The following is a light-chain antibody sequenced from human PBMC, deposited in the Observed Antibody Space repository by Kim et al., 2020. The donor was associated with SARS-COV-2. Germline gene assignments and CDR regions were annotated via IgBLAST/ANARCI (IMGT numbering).Light chain of an antibody. Sequence: GQSITISCTGTSSDVGSYNLLSWYQQHPGKAPKLMIYEGSKRPSGVSNRFSGSKSGNTASLTISGLQAEDEADYYCCSYAGSSTLVFGGGTQLTVL. CDR3: CSYAGSSTLV. CDR2: EGS. CDR1: SSDVGSYNL. V-gene: IGLV2-23*01. J-gene: IGLJ2*01.